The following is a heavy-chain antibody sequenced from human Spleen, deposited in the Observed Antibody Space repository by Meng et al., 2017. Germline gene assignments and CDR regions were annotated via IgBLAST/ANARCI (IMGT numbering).Heavy chain of an antibody. CDR1: GYTFTNYD. Sequence: ASVKVSCKASGYTFTNYDINWVRQATGQGLEWMGWMNPNSGNTGYAQKFQGRVTMTRNTSISTAYMELSSLRSEDTAVYYCARDPEISYAFDIWGQGTMVTVSS. CDR2: MNPNSGNT. V-gene: IGHV1-8*02. J-gene: IGHJ3*02. CDR3: ARDPEISYAFDI.